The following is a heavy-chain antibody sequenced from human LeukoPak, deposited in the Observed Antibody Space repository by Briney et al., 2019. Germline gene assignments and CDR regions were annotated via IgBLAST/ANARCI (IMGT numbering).Heavy chain of an antibody. V-gene: IGHV4-39*07. CDR1: GGSISSYY. Sequence: SETLSLTCTVSGGSISSYYWSWIRQAPGKGLEWIGSIYYHENTYYNSSLKSRVTISVDTSKNQFSLKLSSVTAADTAVYYCTRGSIAYYYMDVWGKGTTVTISS. J-gene: IGHJ6*03. D-gene: IGHD3-22*01. CDR3: TRGSIAYYYMDV. CDR2: IYYHENT.